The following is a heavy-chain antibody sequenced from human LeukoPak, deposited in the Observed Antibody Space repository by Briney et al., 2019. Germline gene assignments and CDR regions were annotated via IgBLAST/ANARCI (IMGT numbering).Heavy chain of an antibody. J-gene: IGHJ4*02. CDR3: AKDLSVWRQWPSRSFDY. CDR2: ISSSGGST. CDR1: GFTFSSYA. Sequence: TGGSLRLSCAASGFTFSSYAMSWVRQAPGKGLEWVSAISSSGGSTYYADSVKGRFTISRDNSKNTLYLQMNSLRAEDTAVYYCAKDLSVWRQWPSRSFDYWGQGTLVTVSS. D-gene: IGHD6-19*01. V-gene: IGHV3-23*01.